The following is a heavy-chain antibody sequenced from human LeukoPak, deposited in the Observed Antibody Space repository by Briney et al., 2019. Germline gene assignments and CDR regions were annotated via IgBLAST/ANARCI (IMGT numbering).Heavy chain of an antibody. J-gene: IGHJ4*02. CDR1: GGPISSYY. CDR3: ARVGLYHYYGSAWAFDY. Sequence: PSETLSLTCTVSGGPISSYYWSWIRQPPGKGLEGIGYIYYSGSTNYNPSLKSRVTISVATSKNQCSRKLSSVTAADSAVYYCARVGLYHYYGSAWAFDYWGQGTLVTVSS. D-gene: IGHD3-10*01. V-gene: IGHV4-59*01. CDR2: IYYSGST.